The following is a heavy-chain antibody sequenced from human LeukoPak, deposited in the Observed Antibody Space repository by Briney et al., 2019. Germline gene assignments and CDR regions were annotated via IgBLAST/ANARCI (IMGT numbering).Heavy chain of an antibody. CDR3: AGVRTDYGDYYPDY. Sequence: ASVKVSCKASGYTFTSYGISWVRQAPGQGLEWMGWISAYNGNTNYAQKLQGRVTMTTDTSTSTAYMELRSLRSDDTAVYYCAGVRTDYGDYYPDYWGQGTLVTVSS. CDR2: ISAYNGNT. D-gene: IGHD4-17*01. V-gene: IGHV1-18*01. CDR1: GYTFTSYG. J-gene: IGHJ4*02.